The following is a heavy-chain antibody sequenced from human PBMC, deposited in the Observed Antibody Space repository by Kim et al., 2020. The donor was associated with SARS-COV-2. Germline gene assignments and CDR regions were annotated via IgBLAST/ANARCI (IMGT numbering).Heavy chain of an antibody. J-gene: IGHJ4*02. D-gene: IGHD1-1*01. CDR3: ARKGVYNWNDDGLGY. Sequence: SVKVSCKASGGTFSSYAISWVRQAPGQGLEWMGGIIPIFGTANYAQKFQGRVTITADESTSTAYMELSSLRSEDTAVYYCARKGVYNWNDDGLGYWGQGTLVTVYS. V-gene: IGHV1-69*13. CDR2: IIPIFGTA. CDR1: GGTFSSYA.